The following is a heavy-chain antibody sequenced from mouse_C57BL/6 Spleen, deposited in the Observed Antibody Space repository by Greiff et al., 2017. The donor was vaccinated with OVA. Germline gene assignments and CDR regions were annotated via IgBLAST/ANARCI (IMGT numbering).Heavy chain of an antibody. CDR2: ISSGGSYT. V-gene: IGHV5-6*01. J-gene: IGHJ2*01. CDR1: GFTFSSYG. Sequence: EVKLVESGGDLVKPGGSLKLSCAASGFTFSSYGMSWVRQTPDKRLEWVATISSGGSYTYYPDSVKGRFTISRDNAKNTLYLQMSSLKSEDTAMYYCARQDYYGSSYGGYFDYWGQGTTLTVSS. D-gene: IGHD1-1*01. CDR3: ARQDYYGSSYGGYFDY.